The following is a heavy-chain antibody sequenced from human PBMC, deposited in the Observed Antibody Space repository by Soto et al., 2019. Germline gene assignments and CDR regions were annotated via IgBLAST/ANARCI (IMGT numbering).Heavy chain of an antibody. CDR1: GGTFSSYT. J-gene: IGHJ4*02. V-gene: IGHV1-69*02. D-gene: IGHD3-22*01. CDR2: IIPILGIA. Sequence: SVKVSCKASGGTFSSYTISWVRQAPGQGLEWMGRIIPILGIANYAQKFQGRVTITADKSTSTAYMELSSLRSEDTAVYYCATPYYDSSGYLDYWGQGTLVTVSS. CDR3: ATPYYDSSGYLDY.